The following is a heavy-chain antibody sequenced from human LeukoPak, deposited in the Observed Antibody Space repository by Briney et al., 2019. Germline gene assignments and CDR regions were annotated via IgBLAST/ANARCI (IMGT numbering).Heavy chain of an antibody. D-gene: IGHD3-22*01. CDR2: IYSGGST. J-gene: IGHJ4*02. V-gene: IGHV3-53*01. CDR1: GFTVSSNY. Sequence: GGSLRLSCAASGFTVSSNYMSWVRQAPGKGLEWVSVIYSGGSTYYADSVKGRFTISRDNSKNTLYLQMNSLRAEDTAVYYCAREYYGSSGYYDYWGQGTLVTVSS. CDR3: AREYYGSSGYYDY.